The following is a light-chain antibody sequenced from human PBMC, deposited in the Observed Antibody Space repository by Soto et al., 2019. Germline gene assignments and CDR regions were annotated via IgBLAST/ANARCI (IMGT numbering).Light chain of an antibody. CDR3: QQYGSSPIT. Sequence: EIVLTQSPVTLSLSPGERATLSCRTSQSVSSYLAWYQQKPGQAPRLLIYDASKRAPGIPARFTGSGSGTDFTLTISSLEPEDFAVYYCQQYGSSPITFGPGTKVDLK. CDR2: DAS. J-gene: IGKJ3*01. CDR1: QSVSSY. V-gene: IGKV3-11*01.